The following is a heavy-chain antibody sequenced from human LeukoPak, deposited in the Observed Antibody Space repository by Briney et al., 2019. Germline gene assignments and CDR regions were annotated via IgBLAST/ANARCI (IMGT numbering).Heavy chain of an antibody. D-gene: IGHD3-10*01. Sequence: GGSLRLSCVASGFTFSSYEMNWVRQAPEKGLEWISYISSSGSNIYYADSVKGRFTISRDNAKNSLYLQMNSLRAEDTAVYYCAKSSVSGSYFDYWGQGTLVTVSS. V-gene: IGHV3-48*03. J-gene: IGHJ4*02. CDR3: AKSSVSGSYFDY. CDR2: ISSSGSNI. CDR1: GFTFSSYE.